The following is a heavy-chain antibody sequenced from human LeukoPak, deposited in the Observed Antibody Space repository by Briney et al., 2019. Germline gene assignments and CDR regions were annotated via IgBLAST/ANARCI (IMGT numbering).Heavy chain of an antibody. CDR2: IYYSGST. D-gene: IGHD2-2*01. V-gene: IGHV4-59*01. Sequence: SETLSLTCTVSGGSISSYYWSWIRQPPGKGLEWIGYIYYSGSTNYNPSLKSRVTISVDTSKNQFSLKLSSVTAADTAVYYCAGVIGVVVPAAISPPINYYYGMDVWAKGPRSPSP. J-gene: IGHJ6*02. CDR3: AGVIGVVVPAAISPPINYYYGMDV. CDR1: GGSISSYY.